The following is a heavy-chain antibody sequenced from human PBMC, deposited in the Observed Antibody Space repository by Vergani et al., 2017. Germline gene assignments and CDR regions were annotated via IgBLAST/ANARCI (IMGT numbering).Heavy chain of an antibody. CDR2: IKHSGST. J-gene: IGHJ5*02. D-gene: IGHD3-10*01. Sequence: QVQLQQWGAGLLKPSETLSLTCAVYGGSFSGYYWSWIRQPPGKGLEWIGEIKHSGSTNYNPSLKSRVTISVDTSKNQFSLKLSSVTAADTAVYYCARGRQRITMVRRVNWFDPWGQGTLVTVSS. CDR3: ARGRQRITMVRRVNWFDP. CDR1: GGSFSGYY. V-gene: IGHV4-34*01.